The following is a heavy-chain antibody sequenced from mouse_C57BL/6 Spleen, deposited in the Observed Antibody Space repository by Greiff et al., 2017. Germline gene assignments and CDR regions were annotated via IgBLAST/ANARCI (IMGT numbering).Heavy chain of an antibody. CDR3: VRPRYGRYYAMDD. CDR2: IRSKSNNYAT. CDR1: GFSFNTYA. V-gene: IGHV10-1*01. Sequence: EVHLVESGGGLVQPKGSLKLSCAASGFSFNTYAMHWVRQAPGKGLEWVARIRSKSNNYATYYADSVKDRFTISRDDSESMLYLQMNNLKTEDTARYHCVRPRYGRYYAMDDGGQGTAVTAST. D-gene: IGHD2-1*01. J-gene: IGHJ4*01.